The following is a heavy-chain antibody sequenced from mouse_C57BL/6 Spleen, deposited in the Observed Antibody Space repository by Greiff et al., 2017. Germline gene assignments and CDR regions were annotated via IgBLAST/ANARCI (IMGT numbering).Heavy chain of an antibody. CDR3: TRRGVVATGDY. D-gene: IGHD1-1*01. CDR2: IDPETGGT. Sequence: QVQLQQSGAELVRPGASVTLSCKASGYTFTDYEMHWVQQTPVHGLEWIGAIDPETGGTASNQKFKGKAILTADKSSSTAYMELRSLTSEDSAVYYCTRRGVVATGDYWGQGTTLTVSS. CDR1: GYTFTDYE. V-gene: IGHV1-15*01. J-gene: IGHJ2*01.